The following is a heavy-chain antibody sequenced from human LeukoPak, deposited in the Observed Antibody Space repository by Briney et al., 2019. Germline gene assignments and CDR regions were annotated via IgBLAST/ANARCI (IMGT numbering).Heavy chain of an antibody. CDR2: ISPTGSTT. J-gene: IGHJ4*02. V-gene: IGHV3-74*01. CDR3: ARGPNSNWSELDF. CDR1: GFSFSGHW. D-gene: IGHD6-6*01. Sequence: GGSLRLSCTASGFSFSGHWVHWARQLPGKGLVWVSRISPTGSTTSYADSVKGRFTVSRDNAKNTLYLQVNNLRAEGTAVYYCARGPNSNWSELDFWGQGTLLTVSS.